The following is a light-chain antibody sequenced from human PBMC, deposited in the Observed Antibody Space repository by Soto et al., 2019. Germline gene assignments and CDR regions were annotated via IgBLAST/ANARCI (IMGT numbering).Light chain of an antibody. Sequence: QSVLTQPASVSGSPGQSITISCTGTSSDVGSYNLVSWYQQHPGKAPKLMIYEGSKRPSGVSNRFSGSKSGNTASLTISGLQAEDEADYYCCSYAGSNNLLFGGGTQLTVL. V-gene: IGLV2-23*01. CDR2: EGS. CDR3: CSYAGSNNLL. J-gene: IGLJ2*01. CDR1: SSDVGSYNL.